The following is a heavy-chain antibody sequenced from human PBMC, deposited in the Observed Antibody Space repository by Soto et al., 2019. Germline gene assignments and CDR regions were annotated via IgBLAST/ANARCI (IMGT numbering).Heavy chain of an antibody. Sequence: QVQLVQSGAEVKKPGASVKVSCKASGYTFTSYDINWVRQATGQGLEWMGWMNPNSGNTGYAQKFQGRVTMTRNTAVSTADMELRSLRSEDTAVYYFAASHYRSNWFDPWVQGTLVTVSS. D-gene: IGHD4-4*01. CDR3: AASHYRSNWFDP. J-gene: IGHJ5*02. CDR1: GYTFTSYD. V-gene: IGHV1-8*01. CDR2: MNPNSGNT.